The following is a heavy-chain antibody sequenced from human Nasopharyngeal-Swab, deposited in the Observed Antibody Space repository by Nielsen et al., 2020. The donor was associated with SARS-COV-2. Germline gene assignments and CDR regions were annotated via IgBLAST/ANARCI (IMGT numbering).Heavy chain of an antibody. CDR1: GDSIRSTTFY. CDR3: ASGPFGPGDSYYYYGLDV. D-gene: IGHD3/OR15-3a*01. V-gene: IGHV4-39*07. J-gene: IGHJ6*02. Sequence: LRLSCTVSGDSIRSTTFYWGWIRQPPGKGLEWIGSIHNSGTPYYIPSLKSRVTISVDTSKNQFSLKMRSVTAADTAVYYCASGPFGPGDSYYYYGLDVWGQGTTVTVSS. CDR2: IHNSGTP.